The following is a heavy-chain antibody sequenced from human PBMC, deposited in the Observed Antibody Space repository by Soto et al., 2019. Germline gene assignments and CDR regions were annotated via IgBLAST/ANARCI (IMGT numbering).Heavy chain of an antibody. Sequence: GESLKISCKGSGYSFTNYWIGWVRQMPGKGLEWMGIIYPGDSDTRYSPSFQGQVTISADKSISTAYLQWSSLKASDTAMYYCARPAKSGIAAADHYYYYGMDVWGQGTTVTVSS. CDR3: ARPAKSGIAAADHYYYYGMDV. J-gene: IGHJ6*02. CDR1: GYSFTNYW. V-gene: IGHV5-51*01. CDR2: IYPGDSDT. D-gene: IGHD6-13*01.